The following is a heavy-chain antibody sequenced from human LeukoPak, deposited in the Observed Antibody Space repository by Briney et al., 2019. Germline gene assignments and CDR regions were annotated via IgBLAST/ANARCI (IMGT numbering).Heavy chain of an antibody. D-gene: IGHD5-12*01. CDR1: GGTFSSYA. Sequence: GASVKVSCKASGGTFSSYAISWVRQAPGQGLEWMGGIIPIFGTANYAQKFQGRVTITTDESTSTAYMELSSLRSEDTAVYYCARGPDIVATITSLGTYYYYMDVWGKGTTVTVSS. CDR2: IIPIFGTA. CDR3: ARGPDIVATITSLGTYYYYMDV. V-gene: IGHV1-69*05. J-gene: IGHJ6*03.